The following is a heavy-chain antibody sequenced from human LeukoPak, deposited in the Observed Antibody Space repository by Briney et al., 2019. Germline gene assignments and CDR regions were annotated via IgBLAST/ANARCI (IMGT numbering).Heavy chain of an antibody. CDR2: INHSGST. J-gene: IGHJ6*03. V-gene: IGHV4-34*01. CDR1: GGSFSGYY. CDR3: ARGVLRSITIFGVVIIRGYYYYYMDV. Sequence: SETLSLTCAVYGGSFSGYYWIWMRQPPGKGLEWIGEINHSGSTNYNPSLKSRVTISVDTSKNQFSLKLSSVTAADTAVYYCARGVLRSITIFGVVIIRGYYYYYMDVWGKGTTVTVSS. D-gene: IGHD3-3*01.